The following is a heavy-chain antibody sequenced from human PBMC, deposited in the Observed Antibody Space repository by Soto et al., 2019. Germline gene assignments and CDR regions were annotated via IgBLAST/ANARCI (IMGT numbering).Heavy chain of an antibody. D-gene: IGHD6-19*01. CDR2: ISGNGANT. V-gene: IGHV3-23*01. Sequence: SLRLSCAASGFTFINYAMTWVRQAPGEGLEWVSTISGNGANTHYADSVKGRFSISRDNSKNTLYIQMNSLRAEDTAVYYCAKDYGSSRYFFDYWGQGNQVTVSS. CDR1: GFTFINYA. J-gene: IGHJ4*02. CDR3: AKDYGSSRYFFDY.